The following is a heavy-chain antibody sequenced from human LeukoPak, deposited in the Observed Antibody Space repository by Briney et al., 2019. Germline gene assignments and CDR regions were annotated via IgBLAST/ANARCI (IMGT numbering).Heavy chain of an antibody. CDR1: GFTVNSND. CDR3: ARNRYYGLDV. CDR2: IFSGGST. J-gene: IGHJ6*02. Sequence: GGSLRLSCAASGFTVNSNDMSWVRQAPGKGLEWVSVIFSGGSTYHADSVKGRFTISRDNSKNTLYLQMNSLRVDGTSVYYRARNRYYGLDVWGQGTTVTVSS. V-gene: IGHV3-66*02.